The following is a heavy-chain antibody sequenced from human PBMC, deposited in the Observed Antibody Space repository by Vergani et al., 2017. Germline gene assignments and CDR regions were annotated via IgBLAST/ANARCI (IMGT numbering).Heavy chain of an antibody. Sequence: QVQLVESGGGVVQPGRSLRLSCAASGFTFSSYGMHWVRQAPGKGLEWVAVIWYDGSNKYYADSVKGRFTISRDNSKNTLYLQMNSLRAEDTAVYYCARVRAYYYYGMDVWGQGTTVTVSS. J-gene: IGHJ6*02. CDR3: ARVRAYYYYGMDV. CDR2: IWYDGSNK. CDR1: GFTFSSYG. V-gene: IGHV3-33*01.